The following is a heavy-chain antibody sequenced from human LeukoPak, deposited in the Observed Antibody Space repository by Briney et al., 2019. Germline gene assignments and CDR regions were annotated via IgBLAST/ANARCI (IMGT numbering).Heavy chain of an antibody. CDR1: GFTFSDYY. D-gene: IGHD1-14*01. V-gene: IGHV3-11*04. J-gene: IGHJ4*02. CDR3: ASLNRATTSTPDY. Sequence: NPGGSLRLSCAASGFTFSDYYMSWIRQAPGKGLEWISYISNSGSIIYYADSVKGRFTISRDNAKNSLYLQMNSLRVEDTAVYYCASLNRATTSTPDYWGLGTLVTVSS. CDR2: ISNSGSII.